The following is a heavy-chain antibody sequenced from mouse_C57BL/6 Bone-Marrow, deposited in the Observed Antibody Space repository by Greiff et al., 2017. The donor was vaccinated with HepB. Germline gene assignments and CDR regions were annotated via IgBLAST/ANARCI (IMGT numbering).Heavy chain of an antibody. CDR3: ARHWNYYGSTHWYFDV. V-gene: IGHV5-12*01. J-gene: IGHJ1*03. Sequence: EVHLVESGGGLVQPGGSLKLSCAASGFTFSDYYMYWVRQTPEKRLEWVAYISNGGGSTYYPDTVKGRFTISRDNAKNTLYLQMSRLKSEDTAMYYCARHWNYYGSTHWYFDVWGTGTTVTVSS. CDR1: GFTFSDYY. D-gene: IGHD1-1*01. CDR2: ISNGGGST.